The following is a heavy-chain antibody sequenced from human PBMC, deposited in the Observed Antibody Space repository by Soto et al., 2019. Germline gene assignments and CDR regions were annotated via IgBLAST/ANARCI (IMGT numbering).Heavy chain of an antibody. CDR3: AHSRGFGELAFDH. CDR2: IYWDDDK. CDR1: GFSLSTARAS. Sequence: QITLKESGPTLANPTQTLTLTCTFSGFSLSTARASVGWLRQPPGKALEWLALIYWDDDKRYSPSLKSRLTITKDTSTTQLVLTLSNMAPVDTATYYCAHSRGFGELAFDHWGQGTQVTVSS. J-gene: IGHJ4*02. D-gene: IGHD3-10*01. V-gene: IGHV2-5*02.